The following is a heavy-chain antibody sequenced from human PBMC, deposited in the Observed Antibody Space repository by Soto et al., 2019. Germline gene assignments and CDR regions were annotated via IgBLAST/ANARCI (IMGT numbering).Heavy chain of an antibody. CDR3: AREGTYSSFEDDLYYYYGMDV. CDR1: GFTFSSYW. Sequence: EVHLVESGGGLVQPGGSLRLSCAASGFTFSSYWMHWVRQAPGKGLVWVSRINSDGSSTTYADSVKGRFTISRDNAKNTLYLQMNSLRAEDTAVYYCAREGTYSSFEDDLYYYYGMDVWGQGTTVTVSS. CDR2: INSDGSST. J-gene: IGHJ6*02. D-gene: IGHD6-6*01. V-gene: IGHV3-74*01.